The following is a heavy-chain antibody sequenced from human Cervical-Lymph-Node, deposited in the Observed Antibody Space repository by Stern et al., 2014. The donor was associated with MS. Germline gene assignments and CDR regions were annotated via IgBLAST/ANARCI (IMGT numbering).Heavy chain of an antibody. CDR2: IHYSGNT. J-gene: IGHJ3*02. V-gene: IGHV4-31*03. CDR3: ARLSSDAFDI. Sequence: QVQLQESGPGLVKPSQTLSLTCSVSGGSISSGSSYWSWIRQHPGKGLEWIAYIHYSGNTYYNSSLKSRVHLSADTSKNRFSLELSSVTAADTAVYYCARLSSDAFDIWGQGTLVTVSS. CDR1: GGSISSGSSY.